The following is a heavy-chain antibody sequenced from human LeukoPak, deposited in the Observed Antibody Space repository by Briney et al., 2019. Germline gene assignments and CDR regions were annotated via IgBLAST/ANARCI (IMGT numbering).Heavy chain of an antibody. D-gene: IGHD1-1*01. CDR2: ISYDGSNK. CDR1: GFTFSSYA. J-gene: IGHJ6*02. CDR3: ARDGYKTDYYGMDV. V-gene: IGHV3-30-3*01. Sequence: GSLRPSCAASGFTFSSYAMHWVRQAPGKGLEWVAVISYDGSNKYYADSVKGRFTISRDNSKNTLYLQMNSLRAEDTAVYYCARDGYKTDYYGMDVWGQGTTVTVSS.